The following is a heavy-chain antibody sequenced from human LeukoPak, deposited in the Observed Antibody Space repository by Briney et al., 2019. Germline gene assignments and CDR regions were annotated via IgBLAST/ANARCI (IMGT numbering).Heavy chain of an antibody. CDR2: IYYSGST. CDR3: ARDHGSGSTYDAFDI. Sequence: SQTLSLTYTVSGGSISSGGYYWSWIRQHPGKGLEWIGYIYYSGSTYYNPSLKSRVTISVDTSKNQFSLKLSSVTAADTAVYYCARDHGSGSTYDAFDIWGQGTMVTVSS. D-gene: IGHD3-10*01. CDR1: GGSISSGGYY. J-gene: IGHJ3*02. V-gene: IGHV4-31*03.